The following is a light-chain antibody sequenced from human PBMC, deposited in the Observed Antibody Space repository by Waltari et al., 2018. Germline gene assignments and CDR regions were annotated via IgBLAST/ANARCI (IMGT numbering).Light chain of an antibody. Sequence: QSALTQPASVSGSPGTSLPISCTGTSSAVGWYTLVSWYQQNPGKAPQLMIYEVSKRPSDVSNRFSGSKSGNTASLTISGLQAEDEAYYYCCSYAGLVVFGGGTKLTVL. J-gene: IGLJ2*01. CDR2: EVS. CDR1: SSAVGWYTL. V-gene: IGLV2-23*02. CDR3: CSYAGLVV.